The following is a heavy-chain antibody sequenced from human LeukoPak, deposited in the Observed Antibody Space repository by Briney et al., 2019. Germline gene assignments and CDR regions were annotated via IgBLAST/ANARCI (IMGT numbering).Heavy chain of an antibody. CDR2: IYSGGST. D-gene: IGHD3-22*01. J-gene: IGHJ3*02. Sequence: GGSLRLSCAVSGFTVRSNYMSWVRQAPGKGLEGVSVIYSGGSTYYADSVKGRFTISRDNSKNTLYLQMNSLRAEDTAVYYCARDYYDSSGYLHAFDIWGQGTMVTVSS. V-gene: IGHV3-66*02. CDR1: GFTVRSNY. CDR3: ARDYYDSSGYLHAFDI.